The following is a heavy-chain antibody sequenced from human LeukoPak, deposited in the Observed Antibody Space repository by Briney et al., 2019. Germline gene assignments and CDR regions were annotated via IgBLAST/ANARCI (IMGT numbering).Heavy chain of an antibody. CDR2: INPNSGGT. CDR3: ARGGRGYGAFDI. Sequence: VASVKVSCKASGYTFTVYYMDWVRQAPGQGLEWMGWINPNSGGTNYAQKVQGRVTMTRDTSISTAYMELSRLRSDDTAVYYCARGGRGYGAFDIWGQGTMVTVSS. D-gene: IGHD5-12*01. CDR1: GYTFTVYY. J-gene: IGHJ3*02. V-gene: IGHV1-2*02.